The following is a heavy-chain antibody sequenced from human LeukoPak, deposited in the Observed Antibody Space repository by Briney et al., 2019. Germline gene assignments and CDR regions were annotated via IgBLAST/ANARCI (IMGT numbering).Heavy chain of an antibody. CDR3: ARVSTMVRGAPFDY. J-gene: IGHJ4*02. D-gene: IGHD3-10*01. CDR1: GASCSGYY. CDR2: INHSRST. Sequence: SETLSLTCAVYGASCSGYYWSWIRQPPGKGLEWIGEINHSRSTNYNPSLKSRVTISVDTSKNQFSLKLSSVTAADTAVYYCARVSTMVRGAPFDYWGQGTLVTVSS. V-gene: IGHV4-34*01.